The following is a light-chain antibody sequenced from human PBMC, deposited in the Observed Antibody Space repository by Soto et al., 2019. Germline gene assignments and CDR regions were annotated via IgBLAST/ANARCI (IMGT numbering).Light chain of an antibody. CDR1: SSDVGGYNF. Sequence: QSALTQPASVSGSPGQSITISCTGTSSDVGGYNFVSWYQQHPDKAPKLIVYEVRNRPSGVSNRFSGSKSGNTASLTISGLQAEDEADYYCSSYTSTSTPVVFGGGTKDTVL. CDR3: SSYTSTSTPVV. J-gene: IGLJ2*01. V-gene: IGLV2-14*01. CDR2: EVR.